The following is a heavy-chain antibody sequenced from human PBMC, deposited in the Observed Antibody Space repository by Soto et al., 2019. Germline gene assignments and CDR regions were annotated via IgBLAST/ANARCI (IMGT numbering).Heavy chain of an antibody. CDR2: TYHSGNP. Sequence: SETLSLTCDVSGDTISTGGYTWAWIRQPPGKALEWIGHTYHSGNPYYNPSLKSRVIISVDRSKNQFSLKVRSDDTAVYYCARDGRGTAMGFTAGDWFDPWGQGTLVTVSS. J-gene: IGHJ5*02. V-gene: IGHV4-30-2*01. CDR3: ARDGRGTAMGFTAGDWFDP. CDR1: GDTISTGGYT. D-gene: IGHD5-18*01.